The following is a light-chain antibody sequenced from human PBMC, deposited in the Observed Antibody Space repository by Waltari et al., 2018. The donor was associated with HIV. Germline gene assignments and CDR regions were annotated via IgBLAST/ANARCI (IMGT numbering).Light chain of an antibody. Sequence: QSALTQPPSVSGFPGQSVTTSCTGFRGDVPTENRFSWYQQPPNTAPKLILYEVYKRPSGVPDRFSGSQSGDMASLTVSGLQTEDEADYYCAVYTTRNIIFGGGTNLVVL. CDR1: RGDVPTENR. CDR2: EVY. V-gene: IGLV2-18*01. CDR3: AVYTTRNII. J-gene: IGLJ2*01.